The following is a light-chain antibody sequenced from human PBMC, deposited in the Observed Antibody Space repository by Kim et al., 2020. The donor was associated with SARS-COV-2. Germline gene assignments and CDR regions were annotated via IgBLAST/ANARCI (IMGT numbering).Light chain of an antibody. CDR3: QVWDSSSDHPV. CDR1: NIGDKS. Sequence: SYELTQPPSVSVAPGKTASISCWGSNIGDKSVHWYQQKPGQAPVVVIYYDTDRPSGIPERFSGSNSGNTATLTIGGVEGGDEADYYCQVWDSSSDHPVFGGGTKLTVL. V-gene: IGLV3-21*04. J-gene: IGLJ3*02. CDR2: YDT.